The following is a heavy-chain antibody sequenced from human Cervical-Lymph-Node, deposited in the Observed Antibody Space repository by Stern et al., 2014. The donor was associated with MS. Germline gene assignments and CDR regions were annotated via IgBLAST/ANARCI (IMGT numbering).Heavy chain of an antibody. D-gene: IGHD5-18*01. V-gene: IGHV3-11*01. CDR1: GFALSDYY. CDR3: ARKPTANSRYPLETAYIDY. Sequence: QVQLVESGGGLVKPGGSLRLSCAASGFALSDYYIHWIRQAPGKGLEWLSYISTSGTTIYFARSVKGRFSISRDNAKNSVHLQLNSLRVEDAAVYYCARKPTANSRYPLETAYIDYWGQGALVTVSS. J-gene: IGHJ4*02. CDR2: ISTSGTTI.